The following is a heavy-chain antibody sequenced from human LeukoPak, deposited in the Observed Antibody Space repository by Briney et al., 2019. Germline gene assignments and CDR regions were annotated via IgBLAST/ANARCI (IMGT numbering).Heavy chain of an antibody. D-gene: IGHD6-13*01. V-gene: IGHV3-30-3*01. CDR2: ISYDGSNK. CDR3: ASEIAAAGYYYYGMDV. CDR1: GFTFSSYA. Sequence: GGSLRLSCAASGFTFSSYAMHWVRQAPGKGLEWVAVISYDGSNKYYADSVKGRFTISRDNSKNTLYLRMNSLRAEDTAVYYCASEIAAAGYYYYGMDVWGQGTTVTVSS. J-gene: IGHJ6*02.